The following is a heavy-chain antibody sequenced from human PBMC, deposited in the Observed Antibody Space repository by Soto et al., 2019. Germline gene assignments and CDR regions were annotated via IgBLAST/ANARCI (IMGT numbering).Heavy chain of an antibody. CDR1: GFTFSSYA. Sequence: GSLRLSCAASGFTFSSYAMHWVRQAPGKGLEWVSSISTSSGYRYYADSVKGRFTISRDNAKKSLYLQMNSLRAEDTAVYYCARDLHDYVSFRFDPWGQGTLVTVSS. V-gene: IGHV3-21*01. CDR3: ARDLHDYVSFRFDP. J-gene: IGHJ5*02. D-gene: IGHD3-16*01. CDR2: ISTSSGYR.